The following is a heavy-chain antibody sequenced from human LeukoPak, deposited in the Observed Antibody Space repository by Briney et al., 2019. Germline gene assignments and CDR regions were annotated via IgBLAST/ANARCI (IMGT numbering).Heavy chain of an antibody. D-gene: IGHD3-22*01. CDR1: GCTFTSYT. J-gene: IGHJ4*02. V-gene: IGHV1-69*02. Sequence: LVASVKVSCKASGCTFTSYTISWVRQAPGQGLEWMGRINPILGIANYAQKFQGRVTITADKSTSTAYMELSSLRSEDTAVYYCAIDEGNYYDSSGYPDYWGQGTVVTVPS. CDR3: AIDEGNYYDSSGYPDY. CDR2: INPILGIA.